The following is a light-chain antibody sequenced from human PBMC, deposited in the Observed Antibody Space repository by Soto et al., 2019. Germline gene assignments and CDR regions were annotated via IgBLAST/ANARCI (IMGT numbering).Light chain of an antibody. V-gene: IGLV1-47*01. Sequence: QSVLTQPPSASGTPGQRVTISCSGSSSNIGSNYVYWYQQLPGTAPKLLSYRNNQRPSGVPDRFSGSKSGTSASLAISGLRSEDEADYYCAAWDDSLSGPSWVFGGGTKLTVL. CDR2: RNN. J-gene: IGLJ3*02. CDR1: SSNIGSNY. CDR3: AAWDDSLSGPSWV.